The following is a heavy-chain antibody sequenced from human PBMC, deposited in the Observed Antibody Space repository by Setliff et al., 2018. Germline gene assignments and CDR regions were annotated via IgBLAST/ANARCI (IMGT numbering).Heavy chain of an antibody. CDR2: IIPIFGTA. Sequence: SVKVSCKASGGTFSSYAISWVRQAPGQGLEWMGGIIPIFGTANYAQKVQGRVTITTDTSTSTAYMELRSLRSDDTAVYYCARDATYYYDSSGYYSIWGQGTMVTVSS. J-gene: IGHJ3*02. CDR3: ARDATYYYDSSGYYSI. D-gene: IGHD3-22*01. CDR1: GGTFSSYA. V-gene: IGHV1-69*05.